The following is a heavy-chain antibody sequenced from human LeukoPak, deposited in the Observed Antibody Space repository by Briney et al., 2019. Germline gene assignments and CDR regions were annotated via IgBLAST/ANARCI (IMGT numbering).Heavy chain of an antibody. V-gene: IGHV3-74*01. J-gene: IGHJ4*02. D-gene: IGHD6-13*01. CDR1: RFIYSSKW. Sequence: AGDPQTLSCAASRFIYSSKWMHWARHATGKGVVWGSLINFDGRTTNYVDSAKGRFTIPRDNAKNTLYLQMNSLRAEDTAVYYFARSSFDRSFVYWGQGILVTVSS. CDR2: INFDGRTT. CDR3: ARSSFDRSFVY.